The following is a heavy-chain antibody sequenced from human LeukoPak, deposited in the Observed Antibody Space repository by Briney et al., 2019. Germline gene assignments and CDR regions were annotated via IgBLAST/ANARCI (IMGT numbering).Heavy chain of an antibody. D-gene: IGHD1-26*01. CDR2: ISTTSLNT. J-gene: IGHJ4*02. CDR1: GFTFSSYA. CDR3: AKVGKVGATFGWDY. V-gene: IGHV3-23*01. Sequence: GGSLRLSCAASGFTFSSYAMNWVRQAPGKGLQWVSVISTTSLNTYYADSVKGRFTISRDNSKNTLYLQMNSLRPDDTAVYYCAKVGKVGATFGWDYWGQGTLVTVSS.